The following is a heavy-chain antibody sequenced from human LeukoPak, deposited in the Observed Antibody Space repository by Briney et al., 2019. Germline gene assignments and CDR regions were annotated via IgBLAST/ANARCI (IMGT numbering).Heavy chain of an antibody. Sequence: PSETLSLTCAVYGAXFSASYCTWIRQSPGKGREWIGEILYSGSTNYNPSIKSRVTISVDTSKNQFSLNLSSVTAEDTAVYYCARLLVAAPNWFDPWGQGTLVTVSS. V-gene: IGHV4-34*12. CDR3: ARLLVAAPNWFDP. CDR1: GAXFSASY. CDR2: ILYSGST. D-gene: IGHD2-15*01. J-gene: IGHJ5*02.